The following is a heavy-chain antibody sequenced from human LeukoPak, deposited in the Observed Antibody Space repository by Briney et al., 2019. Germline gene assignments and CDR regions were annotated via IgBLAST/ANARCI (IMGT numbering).Heavy chain of an antibody. CDR3: AKPHYSGLGSYSREDY. J-gene: IGHJ4*02. D-gene: IGHD3-10*01. V-gene: IGHV3-23*01. CDR1: GFTFSSYA. Sequence: GGSLRLSCAASGFTFSSYAMTWVRQAPGKGLECVSAISGSGADTYYADSVKGRFTISRDNSKITVYLQMNSLRAEDTAVYYCAKPHYSGLGSYSREDYWGQGTLVTVSS. CDR2: ISGSGADT.